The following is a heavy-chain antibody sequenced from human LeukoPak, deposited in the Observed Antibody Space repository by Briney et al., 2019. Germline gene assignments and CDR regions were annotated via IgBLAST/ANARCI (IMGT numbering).Heavy chain of an antibody. V-gene: IGHV4-59*12. J-gene: IGHJ3*02. CDR3: ARELRYFDWLFQGDAFDI. D-gene: IGHD3-9*01. CDR1: GGSISSYY. Sequence: SETLSLTCTVSGGSISSYYWSWIRQPPGKGLEWIGYIYYSGSTYYNPSLKSRVTISVDTSKNQFSLKLSSVTAADTAVYYCARELRYFDWLFQGDAFDIWGQGTMVTVSS. CDR2: IYYSGST.